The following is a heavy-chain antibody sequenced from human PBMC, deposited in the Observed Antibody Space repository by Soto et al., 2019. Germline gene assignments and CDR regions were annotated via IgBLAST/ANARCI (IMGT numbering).Heavy chain of an antibody. J-gene: IGHJ5*02. D-gene: IGHD3-16*01. Sequence: SETLSLTCTVSGGSISSFYWNWVRQPPGKGLEWIGYIYYSGSTNYNPSLKSRVTMSIDTSKNQFSLKLSSVTAADTAVYYCARLRSALTARFDPWGQGTLVTVSS. CDR3: ARLRSALTARFDP. CDR2: IYYSGST. CDR1: GGSISSFY. V-gene: IGHV4-59*08.